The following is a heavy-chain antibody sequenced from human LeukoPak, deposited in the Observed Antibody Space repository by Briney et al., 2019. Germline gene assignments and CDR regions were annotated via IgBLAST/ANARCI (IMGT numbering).Heavy chain of an antibody. D-gene: IGHD1-26*01. CDR1: GFTFGDYT. V-gene: IGHV3-49*03. CDR2: IRNKADGGTL. J-gene: IGHJ4*02. CDR3: TKDPPTRY. Sequence: GGSLRLSCTASGFTFGDYTITWIRQAPGKGLEWVGFIRNKADGGTLEYAASVKGRFTISRDYSKSIAYLQLNSLKTDDTAVYYCTKDPPTRYWGQGTLVSVSS.